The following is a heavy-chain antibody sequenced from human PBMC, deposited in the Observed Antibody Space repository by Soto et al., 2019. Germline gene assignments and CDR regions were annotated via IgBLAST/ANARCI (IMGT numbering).Heavy chain of an antibody. V-gene: IGHV3-33*01. CDR3: ARTIAVAAPGADY. D-gene: IGHD6-19*01. J-gene: IGHJ4*02. Sequence: LRLSFAASGFTFSSYGMHWVRQAPGKGLEWVAVIWYDGSNKYYADSVKGRFTISRDNSKNTLYLQMNSLRAEDTAVYYCARTIAVAAPGADYWGQGTLVTVSS. CDR2: IWYDGSNK. CDR1: GFTFSSYG.